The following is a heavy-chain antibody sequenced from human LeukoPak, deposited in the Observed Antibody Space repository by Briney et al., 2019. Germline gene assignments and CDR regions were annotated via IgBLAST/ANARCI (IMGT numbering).Heavy chain of an antibody. CDR3: ARLRAAAGQYYFDC. Sequence: SETLSLTCTVSGGSISSYYWSWIRQPPGKGLEWIGYIYTSGSTNYNPSLKSRVTISVDTSKNQFSLKLSSVTAADTAVYHCARLRAAAGQYYFDCWGQGTLVTVSS. D-gene: IGHD6-13*01. CDR2: IYTSGST. V-gene: IGHV4-4*09. CDR1: GGSISSYY. J-gene: IGHJ4*02.